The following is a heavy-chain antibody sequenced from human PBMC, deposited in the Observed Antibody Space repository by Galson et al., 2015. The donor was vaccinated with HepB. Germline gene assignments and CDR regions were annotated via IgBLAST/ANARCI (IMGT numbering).Heavy chain of an antibody. Sequence: SVKVSCKASGYTFTSYGISWVRQAPGQGLEWMGWISAYNGNTNYAQKLQGRVTMTTDTSTSTAYMELRSLRSDDTAVYYCARDALRSTLYSFDYWGQGTLVTVSS. CDR2: ISAYNGNT. J-gene: IGHJ4*02. D-gene: IGHD4-17*01. CDR3: ARDALRSTLYSFDY. CDR1: GYTFTSYG. V-gene: IGHV1-18*01.